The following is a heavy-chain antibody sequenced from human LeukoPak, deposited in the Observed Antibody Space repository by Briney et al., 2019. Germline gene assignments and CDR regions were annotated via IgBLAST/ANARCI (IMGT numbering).Heavy chain of an antibody. Sequence: GGSLRLSCAASGFTFSSYWMSWVRQAPGEGLEWVANIKQDGSEKYYVDSVKGRFTISRDNAKNSLYLQMNSLRAEDTAVYYCARDGSYPTYYFDYWGQGTLVTVSS. CDR3: ARDGSYPTYYFDY. V-gene: IGHV3-7*01. J-gene: IGHJ4*02. D-gene: IGHD1-26*01. CDR1: GFTFSSYW. CDR2: IKQDGSEK.